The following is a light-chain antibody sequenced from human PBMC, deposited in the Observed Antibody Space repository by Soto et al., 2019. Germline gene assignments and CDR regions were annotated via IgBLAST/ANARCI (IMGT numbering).Light chain of an antibody. CDR2: KAS. CDR1: QTISSW. CDR3: QHYNSYSEA. V-gene: IGKV1-5*03. J-gene: IGKJ1*01. Sequence: DIQMTQSPSPLSGSVGDRVTITCRASQTISSWLAWYQQKPGKAPKLLIYKASTLETGVPSRFSGSASGTEFTLTISSLQPDDVATYYCQHYNSYSEAFGQGTKVDIK.